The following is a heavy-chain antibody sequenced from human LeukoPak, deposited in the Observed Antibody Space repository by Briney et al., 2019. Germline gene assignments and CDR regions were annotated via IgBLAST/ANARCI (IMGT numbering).Heavy chain of an antibody. CDR3: ARDTDFDSSGWYYVY. D-gene: IGHD6-19*01. CDR1: GGTFSSYA. V-gene: IGHV1-69*13. Sequence: VASVKVSCTASGGTFSSYATSWVRQAPGQGLEWMGGIIPIFGTANYAQKFQGRVTITADESTSTAYMELSSLRSEDTAVYYCARDTDFDSSGWYYVYWGQGTLVTVSS. J-gene: IGHJ4*02. CDR2: IIPIFGTA.